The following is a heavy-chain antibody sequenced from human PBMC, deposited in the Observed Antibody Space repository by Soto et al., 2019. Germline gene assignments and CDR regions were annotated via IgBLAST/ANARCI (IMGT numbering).Heavy chain of an antibody. V-gene: IGHV1-18*01. CDR1: GYTFTSYG. CDR3: AMRLGCYIYCMVV. J-gene: IGHJ6*02. D-gene: IGHD2-15*01. Sequence: ASVKVSCQASGYTFTSYGVSWVRQAPGQGLEWMGWISTYNGNTNYAQNLQGRVSMTTDTSTTTAYMELRSLTSDDTAVYYCAMRLGCYIYCMVVGGQGNRSTAS. CDR2: ISTYNGNT.